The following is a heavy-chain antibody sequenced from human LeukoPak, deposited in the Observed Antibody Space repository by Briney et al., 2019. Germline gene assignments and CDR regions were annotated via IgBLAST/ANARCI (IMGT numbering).Heavy chain of an antibody. J-gene: IGHJ4*02. D-gene: IGHD6-19*01. CDR2: IYYSGRA. CDR1: GGSISSNSYY. CDR3: ARDYGGWYYFDY. V-gene: IGHV4-39*07. Sequence: SETLSLTCTVSGGSISSNSYYWGWIRQPPGKGLEWIGSIYYSGRAYYNPSLKSRVTISVDTSKNQFSLELSSVTAADTALYYCARDYGGWYYFDYWGQETLVTVSS.